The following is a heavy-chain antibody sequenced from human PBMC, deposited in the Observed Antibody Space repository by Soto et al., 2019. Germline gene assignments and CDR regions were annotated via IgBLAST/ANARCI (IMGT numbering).Heavy chain of an antibody. CDR2: IYHSGGT. CDR1: DGSISSGGYY. J-gene: IGHJ4*02. Sequence: SETLSLTCSVSDGSISSGGYYWNWIRQPPGQGLEWIGYIYHSGGTYSSPSLRSRVTISVDTSKNQFSLKLSSVTAADTDVYYCARDRGGYGVYDYWGQGTLVTVSS. D-gene: IGHD5-12*01. V-gene: IGHV4-31*03. CDR3: ARDRGGYGVYDY.